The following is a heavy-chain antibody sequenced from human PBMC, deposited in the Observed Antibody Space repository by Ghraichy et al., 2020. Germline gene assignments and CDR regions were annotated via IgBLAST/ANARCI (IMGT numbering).Heavy chain of an antibody. CDR3: ARVLPKRDWDYDVPVDI. J-gene: IGHJ3*02. CDR1: GVSISSYF. CDR2: VSYSGTT. D-gene: IGHD1-7*01. Sequence: SETLSLTCTVSGVSISSYFWSWIRQPPCKGLEWIDYVSYSGTTNFNPSLKTKVTMSVDTSKNQISLNLTSVTAADTDVYYCARVLPKRDWDYDVPVDIGGQGTMVTVSS. V-gene: IGHV4-59*01.